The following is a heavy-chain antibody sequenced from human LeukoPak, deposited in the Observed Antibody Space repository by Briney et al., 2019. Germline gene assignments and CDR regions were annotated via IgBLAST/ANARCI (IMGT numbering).Heavy chain of an antibody. J-gene: IGHJ3*02. CDR2: INPNSGGT. Sequence: ASVKVSCKDSGGTFSSYAISWVRQAPGQGLEWMGWINPNSGGTNYAQKFQGRVTMTRDTSISTAYMELSRLRSDDTAVYYCARGETIFGVVIGAFDIWGQGTMVTVSS. CDR3: ARGETIFGVVIGAFDI. V-gene: IGHV1-2*02. D-gene: IGHD3-3*01. CDR1: GGTFSSYA.